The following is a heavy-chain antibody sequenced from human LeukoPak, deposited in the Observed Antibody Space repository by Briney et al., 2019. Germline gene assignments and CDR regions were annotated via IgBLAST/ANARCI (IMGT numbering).Heavy chain of an antibody. CDR1: GFTFIRHG. CDR3: ARDSSNERDSDGSFDS. V-gene: IGHV3-30*02. J-gene: IGHJ4*02. CDR2: IRSDESDK. D-gene: IGHD2-2*03. Sequence: PGGSLRLSCAASGFTFIRHGMHWLRQAPGKGLEWVAFIRSDESDKHYIDSMKGRLTISRDTSTNTLFLQMYSLRSEDTAVYYCARDSSNERDSDGSFDSWGQGTLVTVSS.